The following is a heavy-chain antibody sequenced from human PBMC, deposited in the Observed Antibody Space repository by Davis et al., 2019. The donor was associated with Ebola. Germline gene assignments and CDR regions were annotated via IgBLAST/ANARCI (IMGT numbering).Heavy chain of an antibody. D-gene: IGHD3-16*01. J-gene: IGHJ6*02. V-gene: IGHV4-34*01. CDR3: ASWGVHAWGGGMDV. CDR2: INHSGST. Sequence: GSLRLSCAVYGGSFSGYYWSWIRQPPGKGLEWIGEINHSGSTNYNPSLKSRVTISVDTSKNQFSLKLSYVTAADTAVYYCASWGVHAWGGGMDVWGQGTTVTVSS. CDR1: GGSFSGYY.